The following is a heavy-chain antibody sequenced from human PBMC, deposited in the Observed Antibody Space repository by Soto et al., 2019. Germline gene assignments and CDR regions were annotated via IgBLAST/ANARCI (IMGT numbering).Heavy chain of an antibody. CDR2: IPDDGSYQ. V-gene: IGHV3-33*01. Sequence: QVQLVESGGGVVQPGRSLRLSCAVSGFTFRNYGMHWVRQAPGKGLEWVAVIPDDGSYQYYADSVKGRFTISRDNSKNTLYLQMNSLRAEDTAVYYCVRDEDNDDNGLDYWGQGTLVTVSS. CDR3: VRDEDNDDNGLDY. CDR1: GFTFRNYG. J-gene: IGHJ4*02. D-gene: IGHD1-1*01.